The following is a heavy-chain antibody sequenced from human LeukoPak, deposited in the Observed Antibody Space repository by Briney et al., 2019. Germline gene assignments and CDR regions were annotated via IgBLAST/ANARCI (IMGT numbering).Heavy chain of an antibody. V-gene: IGHV1-18*01. J-gene: IGHJ4*02. CDR2: INPFNGNT. D-gene: IGHD6-19*01. Sequence: ASVKVSCKASGYTFTRYAISWLRQAPGQGLEWMGWINPFNGNTNDAERFQGRVIMTTDTSTRTAYMELRGLRSDDTAVYYCARDQAYNSAQGVVDYWGQGTLVTVSS. CDR3: ARDQAYNSAQGVVDY. CDR1: GYTFTRYA.